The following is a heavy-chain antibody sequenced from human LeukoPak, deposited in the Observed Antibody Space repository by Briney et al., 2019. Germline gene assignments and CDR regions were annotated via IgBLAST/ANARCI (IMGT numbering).Heavy chain of an antibody. CDR1: GFTFNSYG. CDR3: ARSHMYGDYGEDI. Sequence: QPGGSLRLSCAASGFTFNSYGMNWFRQAPGKGLEWISYINSVGGTTFYADSVKGRFTISRDDANNTLFLQMNSLRAEDAGTFYCARSHMYGDYGEDIWGHGTVVAVSS. J-gene: IGHJ3*02. D-gene: IGHD4-17*01. CDR2: INSVGGTT. V-gene: IGHV3-48*03.